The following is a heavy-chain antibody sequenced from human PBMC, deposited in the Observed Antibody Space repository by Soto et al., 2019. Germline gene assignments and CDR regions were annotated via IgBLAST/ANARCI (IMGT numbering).Heavy chain of an antibody. J-gene: IGHJ5*02. V-gene: IGHV1-69*13. CDR2: IIPIFGTA. Sequence: GASVKVSCKASGGTFSSYAISWVRQAPGQGLEWMGGIIPIFGTANYAQKFQGRVTITADESTGTAYMELSSLRSEDTAVYYCARGISRYCSGGSCRQRENWFDPWGQGTLVTVSS. D-gene: IGHD2-15*01. CDR3: ARGISRYCSGGSCRQRENWFDP. CDR1: GGTFSSYA.